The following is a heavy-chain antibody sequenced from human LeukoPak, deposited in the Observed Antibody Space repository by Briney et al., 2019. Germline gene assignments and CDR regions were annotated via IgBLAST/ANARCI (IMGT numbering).Heavy chain of an antibody. Sequence: GGSLRLSCAASGFTFSNYGMHWVRQAPGKGPEWLSYISSSSKTIYYADSVKGRFTISRDNAKNSLYLQMNSLRAEDTAVYYCARGAGYSYGYMVDYWGQGTLVTVSS. CDR3: ARGAGYSYGYMVDY. CDR2: ISSSSKTI. D-gene: IGHD5-18*01. CDR1: GFTFSNYG. V-gene: IGHV3-48*04. J-gene: IGHJ4*02.